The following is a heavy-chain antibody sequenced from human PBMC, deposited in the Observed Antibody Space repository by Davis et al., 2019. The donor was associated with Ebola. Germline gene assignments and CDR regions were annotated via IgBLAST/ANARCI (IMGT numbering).Heavy chain of an antibody. V-gene: IGHV4-31*03. Sequence: PSETLSLTCTVSGGSISSGGYYWSWIRQHPGKGLEWIGYIYYSGSTYYNPSLKSRVTISVDTSKNQFSLKLSSVTAADTAVYYCARGSERGTAMVPLFDYWGQGTLVTVSS. CDR3: ARGSERGTAMVPLFDY. CDR1: GGSISSGGYY. D-gene: IGHD5-18*01. CDR2: IYYSGST. J-gene: IGHJ4*02.